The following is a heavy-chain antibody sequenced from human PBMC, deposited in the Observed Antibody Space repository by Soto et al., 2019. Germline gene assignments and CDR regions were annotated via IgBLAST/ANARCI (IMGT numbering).Heavy chain of an antibody. CDR1: GGTFSSYA. CDR3: GGAYRYYYGMDV. J-gene: IGHJ6*02. D-gene: IGHD3-16*01. V-gene: IGHV1-69*01. Sequence: QVQLVQSGAEVKKPGSSVKVSCKASGGTFSSYAISWVRQAPGQGLEWMGGIIPIFGTANYTQKFQGRVTITVDESTSTAYIELSSLRSEDTAVYYCGGAYRYYYGMDVWCQGTTVTVSS. CDR2: IIPIFGTA.